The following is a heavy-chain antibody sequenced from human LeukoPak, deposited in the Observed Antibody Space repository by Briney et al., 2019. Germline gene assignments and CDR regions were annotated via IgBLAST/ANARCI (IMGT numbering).Heavy chain of an antibody. D-gene: IGHD3-9*01. Sequence: PSETLSLTCTVSGGSISSYYWSWIRQPPGKGLEWIGYIYYSGSTNYNPSLKSRVTISVDTSKNQFSLKLSSVTAADTAVYYCARAYYDILTGYSRTVWFDPWGQGTLVTVSS. CDR2: IYYSGST. V-gene: IGHV4-59*01. CDR3: ARAYYDILTGYSRTVWFDP. J-gene: IGHJ5*02. CDR1: GGSISSYY.